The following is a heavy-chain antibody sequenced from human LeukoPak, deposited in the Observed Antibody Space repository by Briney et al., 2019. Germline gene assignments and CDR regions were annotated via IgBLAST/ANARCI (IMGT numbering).Heavy chain of an antibody. V-gene: IGHV2-5*02. CDR2: IYWDDDK. CDR3: AHKSLISSGYGYAFDI. Sequence: KESGPTLVKPTQTLTLTRTFSGFSLSTSGVGVGWIRQPPGKALEWLALIYWDDDKRYSPSLKSRLTITKDTSKNQVVLTMTNMDPVDTATYYCAHKSLISSGYGYAFDIWGQGTMVTVSS. J-gene: IGHJ3*02. D-gene: IGHD3-22*01. CDR1: GFSLSTSGVG.